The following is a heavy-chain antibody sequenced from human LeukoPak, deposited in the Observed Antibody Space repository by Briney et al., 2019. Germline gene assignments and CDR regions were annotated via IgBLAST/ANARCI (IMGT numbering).Heavy chain of an antibody. V-gene: IGHV1-2*02. CDR2: INPNSDDT. J-gene: IGHJ4*02. D-gene: IGHD4-23*01. CDR3: ARALSGGNARADEY. Sequence: GASVKVSCKPSGYTFTGYYMHWVRQAPGQGLEWMGWINPNSDDTNYAQNLQGRVTMTTDTSTSTAYMELRSLRSDDTAVYYCARALSGGNARADEYWGQGTLVTVSS. CDR1: GYTFTGYY.